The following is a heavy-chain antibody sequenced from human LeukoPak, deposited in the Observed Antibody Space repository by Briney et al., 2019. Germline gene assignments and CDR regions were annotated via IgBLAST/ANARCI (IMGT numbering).Heavy chain of an antibody. CDR1: GYFISSGYY. V-gene: IGHV4-38-2*01. J-gene: IGHJ4*02. D-gene: IGHD3-22*01. Sequence: SETLSLTCVVSGYFISSGYYWGWIRQPPGKGLEWIGSINHSGSSYYKTSLKSRVTISVDKSKNQFSLKLSSVTAADTAVYYCARGGTDSSGYYYGGYFDYWGQGTLVTVSS. CDR3: ARGGTDSSGYYYGGYFDY. CDR2: INHSGSS.